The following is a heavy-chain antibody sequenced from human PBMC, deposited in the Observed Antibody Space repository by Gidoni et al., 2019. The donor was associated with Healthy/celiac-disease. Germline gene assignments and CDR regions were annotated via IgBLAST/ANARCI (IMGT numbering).Heavy chain of an antibody. CDR2: IIPIFGTA. J-gene: IGHJ6*02. CDR3: ASRIAAAGNYYYYGMDV. D-gene: IGHD6-13*01. CDR1: GGPFSSYA. V-gene: IGHV1-69*01. Sequence: QVQLVQSGAEVKKPVSSVKVSCKSSGGPFSSYAISWVRQAPGQGLEWMGGIIPIFGTANYAQKFQGRVTITADESTSTAYMELSSLRSEDTAVYYCASRIAAAGNYYYYGMDVWGQGTTVTVSS.